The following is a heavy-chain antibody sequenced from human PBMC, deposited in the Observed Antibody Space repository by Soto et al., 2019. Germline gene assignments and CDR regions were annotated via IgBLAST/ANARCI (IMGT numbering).Heavy chain of an antibody. Sequence: PVGSLRLSCAASGFTFDDYAMHWVRQAPGKGLEWVSGISWNSGSIGYADSVKGRFSISRDNSKNTLYLQMNSLRAEDTAVYYCAKDERSYYGSFDYWGQGTLVTVSS. D-gene: IGHD3-10*01. V-gene: IGHV3-9*01. CDR1: GFTFDDYA. CDR3: AKDERSYYGSFDY. J-gene: IGHJ4*02. CDR2: ISWNSGSI.